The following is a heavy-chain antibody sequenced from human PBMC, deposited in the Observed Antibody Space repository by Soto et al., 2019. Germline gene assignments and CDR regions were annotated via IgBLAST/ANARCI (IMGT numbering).Heavy chain of an antibody. CDR1: GFTFSSYD. CDR2: IGTAGDT. CDR3: ARGYYDFWSGYHFDY. Sequence: GGSLRLSCAASGFTFSSYDMHWVRQATGKGLEWVSAIGTAGDTYYPGSVKGRFTISRENAKNSLYLQMNSLRAGDTAVYYCARGYYDFWSGYHFDYWGQGTLVTVSS. V-gene: IGHV3-13*01. D-gene: IGHD3-3*01. J-gene: IGHJ4*02.